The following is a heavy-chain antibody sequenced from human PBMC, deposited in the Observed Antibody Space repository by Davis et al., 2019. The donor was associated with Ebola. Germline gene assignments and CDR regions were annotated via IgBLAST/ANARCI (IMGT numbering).Heavy chain of an antibody. CDR1: GDPTSNFH. V-gene: IGHV4-59*01. CDR2: MSYRGAV. Sequence: SETLSPTCTAPGDPTSNFHCTWIPQLPGKGLERIASMSYRGAVNYNPSLKSRVTISIDPSKNQLCLKLNSVTAADPAVYYCARDGHNYSYFDFWDQRTLVTVSS. J-gene: IGHJ4*02. D-gene: IGHD5-24*01. CDR3: ARDGHNYSYFDF.